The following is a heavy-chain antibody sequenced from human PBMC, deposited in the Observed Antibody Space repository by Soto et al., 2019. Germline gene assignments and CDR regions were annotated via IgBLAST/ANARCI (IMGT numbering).Heavy chain of an antibody. V-gene: IGHV1-18*04. Sequence: GSSVKVSCKASGYSFTSYGFNWVRQAPGQGLEWMGWISANSGNTNYAQNLQGRVTMTTDTSTSTAYMELRSLTSDDTAVYYCARASASNWNYVSSSSWGQGTMVTLSS. CDR2: ISANSGNT. J-gene: IGHJ4*02. CDR1: GYSFTSYG. D-gene: IGHD1-7*01. CDR3: ARASASNWNYVSSSS.